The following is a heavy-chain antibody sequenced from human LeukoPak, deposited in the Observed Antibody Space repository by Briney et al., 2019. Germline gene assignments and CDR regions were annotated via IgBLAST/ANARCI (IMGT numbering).Heavy chain of an antibody. J-gene: IGHJ6*02. CDR1: GFTFSSYS. Sequence: PGGSLRLSCAASGFTFSSYSMNWVRQAPGKGLEWISYISSSSSPIYYAGSVKGRFTTSRDNAKNSLYLQMNSLRVEDTAVYYCAKSGGQQLVAAYGMDVRGQGTTVTVSS. D-gene: IGHD6-13*01. CDR2: ISSSSSPI. CDR3: AKSGGQQLVAAYGMDV. V-gene: IGHV3-48*04.